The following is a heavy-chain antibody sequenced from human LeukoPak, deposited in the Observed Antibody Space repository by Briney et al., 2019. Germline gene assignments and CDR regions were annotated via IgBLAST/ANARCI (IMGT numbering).Heavy chain of an antibody. CDR3: ARAAEYSGYDSADY. Sequence: GGSLRLSCAASGFTFSDHYMDWVRQAPGKGLEWVGRTRNKANTYTTEYAASVKGRFTISRDDSKNSLYLQMNSLKTEDTAVYYCARAAEYSGYDSADYWGRGTLVTVSS. CDR1: GFTFSDHY. J-gene: IGHJ4*02. CDR2: TRNKANTYTT. V-gene: IGHV3-72*01. D-gene: IGHD5-12*01.